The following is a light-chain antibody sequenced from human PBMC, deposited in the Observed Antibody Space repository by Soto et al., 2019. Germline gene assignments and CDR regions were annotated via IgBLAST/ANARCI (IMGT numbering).Light chain of an antibody. CDR1: QSLVHSDGNTY. V-gene: IGKV2-24*01. Sequence: ESVLTQTPLSSPVTLRQPASISCRSTQSLVHSDGNTYFSWLHLGPGQHPRLLIYKISNRFSGVPDRFTGSGAGTDFTLKISRVEAEDVGTYYCMQSKQFPLTFGGGTKVDIK. CDR2: KIS. J-gene: IGKJ4*01. CDR3: MQSKQFPLT.